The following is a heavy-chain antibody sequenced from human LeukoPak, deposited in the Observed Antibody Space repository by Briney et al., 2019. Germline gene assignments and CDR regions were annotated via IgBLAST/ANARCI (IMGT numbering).Heavy chain of an antibody. CDR2: IYDPGST. Sequence: SSETVSLTCAVSGDSISTRSYYWGWIRQPPGKGLEWIGSIYDPGSTYLNPSLKSRVFVSVDRSTNQMSLRLRSVTAADTAVYYCARRVATSSPLYYYGMDVWGQGTAVTVYS. V-gene: IGHV4-39*01. CDR1: GDSISTRSYY. J-gene: IGHJ6*02. D-gene: IGHD5-12*01. CDR3: ARRVATSSPLYYYGMDV.